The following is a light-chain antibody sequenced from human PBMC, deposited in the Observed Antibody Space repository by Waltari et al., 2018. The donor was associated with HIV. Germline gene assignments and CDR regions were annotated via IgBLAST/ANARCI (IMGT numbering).Light chain of an antibody. CDR2: EVI. CDR3: SSDAGSHSLL. V-gene: IGLV2-8*01. CDR1: SSDVGAYNY. Sequence: QSALTQPPSASWSPGQSVTISCTGTSSDVGAYNYVSWYQQHPGKAPKLMIYEVIKRPPGVPDRCSGSKSGNAASLTVSGLQAEDEADYYCSSDAGSHSLLFGGGTRLTVL. J-gene: IGLJ3*02.